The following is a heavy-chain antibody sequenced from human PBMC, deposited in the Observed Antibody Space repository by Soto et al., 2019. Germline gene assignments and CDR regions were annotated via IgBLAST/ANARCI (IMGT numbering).Heavy chain of an antibody. CDR2: INAGNGNT. CDR1: GYTFTSYA. CDR3: ARSPGYSYGDY. D-gene: IGHD5-18*01. V-gene: IGHV1-3*01. J-gene: IGHJ4*02. Sequence: QVQLVQSGAEVKKPGASVKVSCKASGYTFTSYAMHWVRQAPGQRLEWMGWINAGNGNTKFSQKFQGRVTITRDTSASTAYMELSSLRSEDTAVYYCARSPGYSYGDYWGQGTLVTVSS.